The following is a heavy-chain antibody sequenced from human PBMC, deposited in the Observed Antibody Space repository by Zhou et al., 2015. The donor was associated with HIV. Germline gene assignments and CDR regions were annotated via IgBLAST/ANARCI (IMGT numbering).Heavy chain of an antibody. V-gene: IGHV1-24*01. J-gene: IGHJ4*02. CDR1: GYTLTELS. CDR3: VTYLPGAIGNDCY. Sequence: QVQLVQSGAEVKKPGASVKVSCKVSGYTLTELSMHWVRQAPGKGLEWMGGFDPEDGETMYAQKFQGRVTMTEDTSTDTGNMELSSLRSEDTAVYYCVTYLPGAIGNDCYWGQGTLVTVSS. D-gene: IGHD2-2*02. CDR2: FDPEDGET.